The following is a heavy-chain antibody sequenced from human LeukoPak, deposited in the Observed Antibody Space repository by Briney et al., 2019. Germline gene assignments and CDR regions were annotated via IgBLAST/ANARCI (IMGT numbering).Heavy chain of an antibody. J-gene: IGHJ5*02. CDR2: INDRGRT. CDR1: GDSFSGYY. Sequence: SETLSLTCAVYGDSFSGYYWNWIRQSPGKGLEWIGEINDRGRTNDNPSLKSRVTLSVDTSKNQFSLKLSSVTAADAAVYYCARGGDIAVMTYATWFDPWSQGTLVTVSS. CDR3: ARGGDIAVMTYATWFDP. V-gene: IGHV4-34*01. D-gene: IGHD2-8*01.